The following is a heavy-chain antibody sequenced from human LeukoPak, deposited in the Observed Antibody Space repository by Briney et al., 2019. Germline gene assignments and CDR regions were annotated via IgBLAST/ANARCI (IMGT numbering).Heavy chain of an antibody. CDR1: GASISDYY. CDR3: LTVDTSMGVDY. J-gene: IGHJ4*02. D-gene: IGHD5-18*01. Sequence: SETLSLTCTVSGASISDYYWSWIRQPPGKGLEWIGYIYYTGIANYNPSLKSRLTMSVDTSKSQLSLRLSSVTAADTAVYYCLTVDTSMGVDYWGQGTLVTASS. V-gene: IGHV4-59*08. CDR2: IYYTGIA.